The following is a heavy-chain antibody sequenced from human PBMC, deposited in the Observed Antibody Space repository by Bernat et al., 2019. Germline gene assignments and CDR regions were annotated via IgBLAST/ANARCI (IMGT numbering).Heavy chain of an antibody. CDR2: VNCDGRST. Sequence: EVQLVESGGGLVQPGGFLRLSCAASGLTFSSYWMHWVRPAPGKGLVWVSRVNCDGRSTSYADSVKGRFTVSRDNAKNTLYLQMNSLRAEDTAVYYCAKAEYSSSSRHFDYWGQGTLVTVSS. CDR3: AKAEYSSSSRHFDY. V-gene: IGHV3-74*01. J-gene: IGHJ4*02. D-gene: IGHD6-6*01. CDR1: GLTFSSYW.